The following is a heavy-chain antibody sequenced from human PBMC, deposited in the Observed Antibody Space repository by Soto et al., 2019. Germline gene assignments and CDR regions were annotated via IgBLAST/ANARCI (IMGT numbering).Heavy chain of an antibody. CDR3: ARSVLEQQLVDYYYYMDV. CDR2: ISAYNGNT. Sequence: GASVKVSCKASGYTFTSYGISWVRQAPGQGHEWMGWISAYNGNTNYAQKLQGRVTMTTDTSTSTAYMELRSLRSDDTAVYYCARSVLEQQLVDYYYYMDVWGKGTTVTVSS. J-gene: IGHJ6*03. V-gene: IGHV1-18*01. D-gene: IGHD6-13*01. CDR1: GYTFTSYG.